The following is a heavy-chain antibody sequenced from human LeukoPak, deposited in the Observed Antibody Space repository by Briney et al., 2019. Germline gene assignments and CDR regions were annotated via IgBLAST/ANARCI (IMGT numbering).Heavy chain of an antibody. CDR3: ARVPRGYYIIQFDY. D-gene: IGHD3-3*01. Sequence: PGGSLRLSCAASGFTFSSYAMHWVRQAPGKGLEWVAVISYDGSNKYYADSVKGRFTISRDNSKNTLYLQMNSLRAEDTAVYYCARVPRGYYIIQFDYWGRGTLVTVSS. J-gene: IGHJ4*02. CDR1: GFTFSSYA. V-gene: IGHV3-30-3*01. CDR2: ISYDGSNK.